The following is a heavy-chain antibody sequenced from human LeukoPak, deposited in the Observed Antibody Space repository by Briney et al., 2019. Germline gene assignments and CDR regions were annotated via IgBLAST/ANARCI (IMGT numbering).Heavy chain of an antibody. Sequence: GRSLRLSCAASGFTFDGCAMHWVRQAPGKGLEWVSSISWNSGSIDYADSVRGRFTISRDNAKNSLCLQMNSLKAGDTALYYCAKEGSVCTNGICRYFDYWGQGTLVTVSS. V-gene: IGHV3-9*01. CDR1: GFTFDGCA. D-gene: IGHD2-8*01. CDR2: ISWNSGSI. CDR3: AKEGSVCTNGICRYFDY. J-gene: IGHJ4*02.